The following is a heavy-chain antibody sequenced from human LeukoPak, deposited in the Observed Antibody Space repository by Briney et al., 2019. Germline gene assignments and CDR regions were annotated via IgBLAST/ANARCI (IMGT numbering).Heavy chain of an antibody. V-gene: IGHV3-66*01. Sequence: PGGSLRLSCAASGVTFSSYAMSWVRQAPGKGLEWVSVMYSGGNIYYADSVKGRFITSRDNSKNMLYLQMNSLRVEDTAVYYCASVEGGKGDYWGQGTLVTVSS. J-gene: IGHJ4*02. CDR2: MYSGGNI. D-gene: IGHD4-23*01. CDR1: GVTFSSYA. CDR3: ASVEGGKGDY.